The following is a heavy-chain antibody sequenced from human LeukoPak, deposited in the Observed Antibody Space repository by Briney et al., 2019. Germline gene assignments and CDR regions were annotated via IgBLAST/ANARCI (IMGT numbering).Heavy chain of an antibody. D-gene: IGHD4-11*01. CDR1: GGSISNYY. V-gene: IGHV4-59*01. Sequence: SETLSLTCTVSGGSISNYYWSWIRQPPGKGLEWIGYISDSGRTNYNPSLKSRVTISVDTSKNQFSLELSSVTAADTAVYYCARDYGNYFGWFDPWGQGTLVTVSS. CDR3: ARDYGNYFGWFDP. CDR2: ISDSGRT. J-gene: IGHJ5*02.